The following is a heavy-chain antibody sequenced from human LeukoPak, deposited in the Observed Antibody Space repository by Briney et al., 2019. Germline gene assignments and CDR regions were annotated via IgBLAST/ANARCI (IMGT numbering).Heavy chain of an antibody. Sequence: PGGSLRLSCTASGFTFGDYAMSWVRQAPGEGLEWVGLIRNKGYGGAAEYAASVKGRFIISRDDSKSIAYLQMNSLQAEDTAVYYCTRAWVQSNFDYWGQGTLVTVSP. J-gene: IGHJ4*02. V-gene: IGHV3-49*04. CDR3: TRAWVQSNFDY. D-gene: IGHD4/OR15-4a*01. CDR1: GFTFGDYA. CDR2: IRNKGYGGAA.